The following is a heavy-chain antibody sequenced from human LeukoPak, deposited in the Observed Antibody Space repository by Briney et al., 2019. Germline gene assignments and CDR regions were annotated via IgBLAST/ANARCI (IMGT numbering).Heavy chain of an antibody. Sequence: SETLSLTCTVSGGSISSYYWSWIRQPPGKGPEWIGYIYYRGSTNYNPSLKSRVTISVDTSKNQFSLKLSSVTAADTAVYYCARVAYCGGDCYTIDYWGQGTLVTVSS. D-gene: IGHD2-21*02. CDR1: GGSISSYY. CDR2: IYYRGST. V-gene: IGHV4-59*01. J-gene: IGHJ4*02. CDR3: ARVAYCGGDCYTIDY.